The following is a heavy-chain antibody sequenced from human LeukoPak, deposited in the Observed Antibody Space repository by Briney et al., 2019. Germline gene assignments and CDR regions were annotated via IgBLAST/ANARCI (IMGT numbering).Heavy chain of an antibody. J-gene: IGHJ3*02. Sequence: GSLRLSCAASGITFSTYTMNWVRQAPGMGLEWVSSITSGTIYTFYADSVKGRFTISRDNAKNSLYLQMNSLRAEDTAVYYCAREGRDYSDSRHAFDIWGQGTMVTVSS. CDR3: AREGRDYSDSRHAFDI. CDR1: GITFSTYT. V-gene: IGHV3-21*01. D-gene: IGHD3-22*01. CDR2: ITSGTIYT.